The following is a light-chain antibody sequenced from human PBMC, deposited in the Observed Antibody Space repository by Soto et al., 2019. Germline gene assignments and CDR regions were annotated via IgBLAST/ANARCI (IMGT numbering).Light chain of an antibody. V-gene: IGLV2-14*03. Sequence: QAASVSGSPGQSITISCTGTSSDVGGYWYVSWYQQHPGKAPKLIIADVSYRPSGISDRFSGSKSGNSASLTISGLQPEDEADYYCCSFSTGGSLVFGTGTKLTVL. CDR2: DVS. CDR1: SSDVGGYWY. CDR3: CSFSTGGSLV. J-gene: IGLJ2*01.